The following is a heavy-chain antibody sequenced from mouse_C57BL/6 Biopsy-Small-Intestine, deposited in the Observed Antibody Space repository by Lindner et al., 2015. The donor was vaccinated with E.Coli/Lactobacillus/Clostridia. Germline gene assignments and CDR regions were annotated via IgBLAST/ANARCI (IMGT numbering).Heavy chain of an antibody. Sequence: VQLQESGPELVKPGASVKIPCKASGYTFTDYNMDWVKQSHGKSLEWIGDINPNNGGTIYNQKFKDKATLTADKSSSTAYMQLSSLTYEDSAVYYCARWDYSRGAMDYWGQGTSVTVSS. CDR3: ARWDYSRGAMDY. CDR1: GYTFTDYN. D-gene: IGHD3-1*01. CDR2: INPNNGGT. J-gene: IGHJ4*01. V-gene: IGHV1-18*01.